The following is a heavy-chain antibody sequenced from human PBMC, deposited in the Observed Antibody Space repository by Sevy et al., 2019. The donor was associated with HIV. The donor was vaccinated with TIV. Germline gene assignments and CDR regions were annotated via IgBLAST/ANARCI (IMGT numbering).Heavy chain of an antibody. V-gene: IGHV3-23*01. CDR1: GFTFSSHV. CDR3: ARRRLGGSNGYFGS. Sequence: GGSLRLSCAASGFTFSSHVMNWVRQAPGKGLEWVSVISDGGTTTYYADSVRGRFTISRDDSKKSLYLQMNSLRAEDTAVYYCARRRLGGSNGYFGSWGQGTLVTVSS. CDR2: ISDGGTTT. D-gene: IGHD2-8*01. J-gene: IGHJ4*02.